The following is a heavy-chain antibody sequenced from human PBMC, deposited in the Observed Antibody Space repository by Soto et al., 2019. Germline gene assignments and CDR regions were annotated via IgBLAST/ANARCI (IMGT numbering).Heavy chain of an antibody. Sequence: ASVKVSCRASGYTFTIYVINWVRQAPGQGPEWMGWISAYNGNTNYAQKLQGRVTMTTDTSTSTAYMELRSLRSDDTAVYYCARETRGNYDFWSGIYYYYYMDVWGKGTTVTVSS. D-gene: IGHD3-3*01. CDR2: ISAYNGNT. CDR3: ARETRGNYDFWSGIYYYYYMDV. CDR1: GYTFTIYV. J-gene: IGHJ6*03. V-gene: IGHV1-18*01.